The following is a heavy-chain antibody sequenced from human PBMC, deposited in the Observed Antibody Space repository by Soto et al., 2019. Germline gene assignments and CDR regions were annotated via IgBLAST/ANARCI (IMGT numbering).Heavy chain of an antibody. J-gene: IGHJ4*02. V-gene: IGHV4-59*01. CDR1: GGSMISYY. CDR3: ARVRGTAGKRYFDY. Sequence: SETLSLTCTVSGGSMISYYLNWMRQRTGKGLQWIGYTYYSGSTTYNPSLKSRVTISVDSSKNQFSLKLDSVTPADTAVYYCARVRGTAGKRYFDYWGPGTLVTVSS. CDR2: TYYSGST. D-gene: IGHD6-13*01.